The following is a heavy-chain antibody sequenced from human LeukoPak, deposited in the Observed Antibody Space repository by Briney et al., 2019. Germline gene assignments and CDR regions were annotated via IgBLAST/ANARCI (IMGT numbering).Heavy chain of an antibody. D-gene: IGHD2-2*01. CDR2: ISYDGSKK. CDR1: GFTFSSYG. CDR3: SRLGSVVPDY. J-gene: IGHJ4*02. V-gene: IGHV3-30*03. Sequence: GRFLRLSCAASGFTFSSYGMHWVRQAPGKGLGGAAVISYDGSKKYYAYSVKGRSTISGDNSKNTLYLQMNSLGPEDTAVCYCSRLGSVVPDYWGQGTLVTVSS.